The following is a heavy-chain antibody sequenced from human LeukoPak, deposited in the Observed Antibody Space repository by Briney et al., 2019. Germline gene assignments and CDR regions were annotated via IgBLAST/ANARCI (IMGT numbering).Heavy chain of an antibody. Sequence: GASVKVSCKASGYTFTSYAMHWVRQAPGQRLEWMGWINAGNGNTKYSQEFQGRVTITRDTSASTAYMELSSLRSEDMAVYYCARNYDSSGYALDYWGQGTLVTVSS. CDR3: ARNYDSSGYALDY. V-gene: IGHV1-3*03. CDR1: GYTFTSYA. CDR2: INAGNGNT. J-gene: IGHJ4*02. D-gene: IGHD3-22*01.